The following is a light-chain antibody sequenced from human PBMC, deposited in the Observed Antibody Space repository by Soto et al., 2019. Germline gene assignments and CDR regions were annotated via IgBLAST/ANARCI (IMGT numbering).Light chain of an antibody. CDR2: DAS. CDR3: QQSDNYPLT. J-gene: IGKJ5*01. CDR1: QNIGTW. V-gene: IGKV1-5*01. Sequence: DIQMTQSPSTLSASVGDRVTITCRASQNIGTWLSWYQHRPGKAPSLLIYDASTLRSGVPSRFSGSGSGTEFTITISSLQADDFATYYCQQSDNYPLTFGQGTRLEIK.